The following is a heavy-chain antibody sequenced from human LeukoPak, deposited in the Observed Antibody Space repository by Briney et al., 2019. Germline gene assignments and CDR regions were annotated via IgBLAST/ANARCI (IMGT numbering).Heavy chain of an antibody. CDR1: GFTVNSNY. CDR2: IYSGGST. CDR3: ASASGSYHNWFDP. J-gene: IGHJ5*02. D-gene: IGHD1-26*01. V-gene: IGHV3-66*01. Sequence: GGSLRLSCAASGFTVNSNYINWVRQAPGKGLEWVSVIYSGGSTYYADSVKGRFTISRDNAKNSLYLQMNSLRAEDTAVYYCASASGSYHNWFDPWGQGTLVIVSS.